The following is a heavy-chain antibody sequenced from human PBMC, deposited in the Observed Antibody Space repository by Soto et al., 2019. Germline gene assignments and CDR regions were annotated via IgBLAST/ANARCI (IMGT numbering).Heavy chain of an antibody. J-gene: IGHJ4*02. Sequence: QVQLVESGGGVVQPGRSLRLSCAASGFPFRSYVMHWVRQAPGKGLEWVAVISYDGNNKYYADSVKGRFTISRDNSKNTVYLQMNSLRAEDTAVYYCAKDRYAAVGAGFRAPPYFDYWGQGTLVPVSS. V-gene: IGHV3-30*18. CDR1: GFPFRSYV. D-gene: IGHD6-13*01. CDR2: ISYDGNNK. CDR3: AKDRYAAVGAGFRAPPYFDY.